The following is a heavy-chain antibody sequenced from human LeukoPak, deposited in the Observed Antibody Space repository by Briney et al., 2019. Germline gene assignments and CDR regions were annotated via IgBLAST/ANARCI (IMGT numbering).Heavy chain of an antibody. Sequence: GASVKVPCKASGYTFTGYYMHWVRQAPGQGLEWMGWINPNSGGTNYAQKFQGRVTMTRDTSISTAYMELSRLRSDDTAVYYCARGLRFLEWLLSSLYYFDYWGQGTLVTVSS. CDR3: ARGLRFLEWLLSSLYYFDY. D-gene: IGHD3-3*01. CDR1: GYTFTGYY. CDR2: INPNSGGT. J-gene: IGHJ4*02. V-gene: IGHV1-2*02.